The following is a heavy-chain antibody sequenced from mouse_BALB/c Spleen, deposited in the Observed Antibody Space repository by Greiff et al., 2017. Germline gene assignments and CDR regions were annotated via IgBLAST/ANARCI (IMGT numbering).Heavy chain of an antibody. D-gene: IGHD2-1*01. CDR1: GDSITSGY. Sequence: VQLKESGPSLVKPSQTLSLTCSVTGDSITSGYWNWIRKFPGNKLEYMGYISYSGSTYYNPSLKSRISITRDTSKNQYYLQLNSVTTEDTATYYCARSPYGKPAWFAYWGQGTLVTVSA. V-gene: IGHV3-8*02. CDR3: ARSPYGKPAWFAY. CDR2: ISYSGST. J-gene: IGHJ3*01.